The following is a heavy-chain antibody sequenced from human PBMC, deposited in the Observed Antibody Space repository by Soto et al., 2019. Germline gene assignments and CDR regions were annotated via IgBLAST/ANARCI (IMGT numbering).Heavy chain of an antibody. D-gene: IGHD2-2*01. J-gene: IGHJ5*02. CDR3: ARDQVGYCSSTSCYRQIVWSDP. Sequence: GASVKVSCKASGYTFTSYGISWVRQAPGQGLEWMGWISAYNGNTNYAQKLQGRVTMTTDTSTSTAYMELRSLRSDDTAVYYCARDQVGYCSSTSCYRQIVWSDPWGQGTLVTVSS. V-gene: IGHV1-18*01. CDR2: ISAYNGNT. CDR1: GYTFTSYG.